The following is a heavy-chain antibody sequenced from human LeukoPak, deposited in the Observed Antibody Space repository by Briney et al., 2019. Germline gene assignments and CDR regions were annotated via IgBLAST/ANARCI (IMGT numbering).Heavy chain of an antibody. V-gene: IGHV1-46*01. Sequence: ASVKVSCKASGYTFTTYYMHWVRQAPGQGLEWMGIINPSGGSTSYAQRFQGRVTMTSDTSTSTVYMELSSLRSEDTAVYYCARGSGSSNAFDIWGQGTMVTVSS. D-gene: IGHD1-26*01. CDR3: ARGSGSSNAFDI. CDR1: GYTFTTYY. J-gene: IGHJ3*02. CDR2: INPSGGST.